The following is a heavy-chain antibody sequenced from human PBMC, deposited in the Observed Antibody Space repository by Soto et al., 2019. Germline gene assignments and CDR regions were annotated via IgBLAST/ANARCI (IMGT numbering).Heavy chain of an antibody. CDR2: IWYDGSNK. CDR1: GFTFSSYG. J-gene: IGHJ4*02. V-gene: IGHV3-33*01. Sequence: QVQLVESGGGVVQPGRSLRLSCAASGFTFSSYGMHWVRQAPGKGLEWVAVIWYDGSNKYYADSVKGRFTISRDNSKNXLYLQMSSLRAEDTAVYYCARDGWGGSYPGSYFDYWGQGTLVAVSS. CDR3: ARDGWGGSYPGSYFDY. D-gene: IGHD1-26*01.